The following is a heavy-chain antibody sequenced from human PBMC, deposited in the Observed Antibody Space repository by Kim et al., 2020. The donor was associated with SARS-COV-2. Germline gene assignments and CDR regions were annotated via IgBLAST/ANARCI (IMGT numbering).Heavy chain of an antibody. CDR3: ASFYDSSGYYY. J-gene: IGHJ4*02. V-gene: IGHV4-34*01. D-gene: IGHD3-22*01. CDR1: GGSFSGYY. CDR2: INHSGST. Sequence: SETLSLTCAVYGGSFSGYYWSWIRQPPGKGLEWIGEINHSGSTNYNPSLKSRVTISVDTSKNQLSLKLSSVTAADTAGYYCASFYDSSGYYYWGQGTLVT.